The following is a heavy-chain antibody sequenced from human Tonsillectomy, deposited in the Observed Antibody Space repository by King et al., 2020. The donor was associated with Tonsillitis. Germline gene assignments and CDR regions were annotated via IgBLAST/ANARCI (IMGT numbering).Heavy chain of an antibody. J-gene: IGHJ2*01. Sequence: VQLVESGGGVVQPGRALRLSCAASGFTFSSYCMHWVRQAPGKGLEWVALIWYDGSNKYYADSVKGRFTISRDTSKNTLYLQMNSLRAEDTAVYYCARETPYYYDNSGYYPGYFDLWGRGTLVTVSS. CDR2: IWYDGSNK. CDR1: GFTFSSYC. D-gene: IGHD3-22*01. CDR3: ARETPYYYDNSGYYPGYFDL. V-gene: IGHV3-33*08.